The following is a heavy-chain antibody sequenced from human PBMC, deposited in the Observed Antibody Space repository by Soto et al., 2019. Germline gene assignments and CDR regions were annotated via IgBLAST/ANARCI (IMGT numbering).Heavy chain of an antibody. CDR1: GGSISSYY. V-gene: IGHV4-4*07. CDR3: AREYSSGWPKYYYYYGMDV. J-gene: IGHJ6*02. Sequence: QVQLQESGPGLVKPSETLSLTCTVSGGSISSYYWSWIRQPAGKGLEWIGRVYASGSTNYNPSLKSRVTMSVDTSKNQFSLNLSSVTAADTAVYYCAREYSSGWPKYYYYYGMDVWGQGTTVTVSS. CDR2: VYASGST. D-gene: IGHD6-19*01.